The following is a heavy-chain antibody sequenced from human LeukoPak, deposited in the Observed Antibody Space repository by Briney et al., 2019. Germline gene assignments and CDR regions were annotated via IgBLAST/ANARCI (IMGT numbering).Heavy chain of an antibody. Sequence: ASVKVSCKASGYTFTSYGISWVRQAPGQGLEWMGWISAYNGNTNYAQKLQGRVTMTTDTSTSTAYMELRSLRSDDTAVYYCARVTISDYVWGSYRYPQDDFDYWGQGTLVTVSS. V-gene: IGHV1-18*01. J-gene: IGHJ4*02. CDR3: ARVTISDYVWGSYRYPQDDFDY. CDR1: GYTFTSYG. CDR2: ISAYNGNT. D-gene: IGHD3-16*02.